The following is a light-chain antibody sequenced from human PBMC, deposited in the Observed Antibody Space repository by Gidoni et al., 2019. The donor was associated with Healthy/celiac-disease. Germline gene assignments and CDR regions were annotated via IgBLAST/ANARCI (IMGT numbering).Light chain of an antibody. J-gene: IGLJ2*01. CDR1: NIGSKN. Sequence: SYELPQPLSVSVALGQTARITCGGNNIGSKNVHWYQQKPGKAPVLVIYRDSNRPSGIPERFSGSNSGNTATLTISRAQAGDEADYYCQVWDSSSVFGGGTKLTVL. V-gene: IGLV3-9*01. CDR2: RDS. CDR3: QVWDSSSV.